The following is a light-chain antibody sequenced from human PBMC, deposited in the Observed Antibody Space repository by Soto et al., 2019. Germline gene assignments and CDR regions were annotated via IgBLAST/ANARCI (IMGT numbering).Light chain of an antibody. CDR2: WAS. J-gene: IGKJ1*01. CDR1: QGVLYSSKYKNY. Sequence: DVVMTQSPDSLAVSLGAWATINCKSSQGVLYSSKYKNYLAWYQQKPGQPPKLLIYWASTRESGVPDRFSGSGSGTDFTLTISSLQAEDVAVYYCQQYYSTPWTFGPGTKVDIK. CDR3: QQYYSTPWT. V-gene: IGKV4-1*01.